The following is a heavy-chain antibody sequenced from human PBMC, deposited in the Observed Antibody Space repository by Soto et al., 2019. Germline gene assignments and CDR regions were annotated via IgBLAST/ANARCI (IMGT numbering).Heavy chain of an antibody. CDR1: GGSFSGYY. V-gene: IGHV4-34*01. Sequence: QVQLQQWGAGLLKPSETLSLTCAVYGGSFSGYYWSWIRQPPGQGLEWIGEINHSGSTNYNPSLKSRVTISVDTSKNQFSLKLSSVTAADTAVYYCAGGGMTTVTNFYYFDYWGQGILVTVSS. J-gene: IGHJ4*02. CDR2: INHSGST. CDR3: AGGGMTTVTNFYYFDY. D-gene: IGHD4-17*01.